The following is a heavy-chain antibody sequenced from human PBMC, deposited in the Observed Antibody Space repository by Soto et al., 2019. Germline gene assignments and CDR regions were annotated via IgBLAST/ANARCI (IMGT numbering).Heavy chain of an antibody. CDR1: GGSISSSSYY. CDR3: LRLRTGTTVFYYYMDV. CDR2: IYYRGST. Sequence: SETLSLTCTVSGGSISSSSYYWGWIRQPPGKGLEWIGSIYYRGSTNYNPSIKSRVTISVDTSKKQYSLKLSSVTAAETAVYYFLRLRTGTTVFYYYMDVWGKGTTVTVSS. J-gene: IGHJ6*03. D-gene: IGHD1-7*01. V-gene: IGHV4-39*01.